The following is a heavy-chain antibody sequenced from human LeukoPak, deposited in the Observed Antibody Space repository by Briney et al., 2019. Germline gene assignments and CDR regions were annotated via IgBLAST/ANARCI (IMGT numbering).Heavy chain of an antibody. CDR2: IYDSGST. J-gene: IGHJ4*02. CDR3: ARQSISGSSLSYFDY. Sequence: SETLSLTCTVSGGSISSYYWSWIRQPPGKGLEWIGNIYDSGSTNYNPSLKSRVTISVDTSKNQCSLKLSSVTAADTAVYYCARQSISGSSLSYFDYWSQGTLVNVSS. CDR1: GGSISSYY. D-gene: IGHD3-22*01. V-gene: IGHV4-59*01.